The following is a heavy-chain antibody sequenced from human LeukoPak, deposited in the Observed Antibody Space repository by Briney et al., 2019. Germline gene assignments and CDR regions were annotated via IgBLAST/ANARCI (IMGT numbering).Heavy chain of an antibody. Sequence: GASVKVSCKASGGTFSSYAISWVRQAPGQGLEWMGRIIPILGIANYAQKFQGRVTITADKSTSTAYMELSSLRSEDTAVYYCARDYYYDSSGSYYFDYRGQGTLVTVSS. CDR3: ARDYYYDSSGSYYFDY. J-gene: IGHJ4*02. V-gene: IGHV1-69*04. CDR1: GGTFSSYA. CDR2: IIPILGIA. D-gene: IGHD3-22*01.